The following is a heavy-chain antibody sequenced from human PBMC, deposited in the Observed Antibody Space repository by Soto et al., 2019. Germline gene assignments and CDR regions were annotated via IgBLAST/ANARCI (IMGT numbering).Heavy chain of an antibody. Sequence: SETLSLTCNVSGGSISKFYWAWIRKTSGNGLEWMGRVYATGTTDYNPSLRSRVAMSVDISKKTFSLRLRSVTGADSGVYYCVRDGSKSLRDWFDTWGQGILVT. CDR1: GGSISKFY. CDR2: VYATGTT. V-gene: IGHV4-4*07. CDR3: VRDGSKSLRDWFDT. J-gene: IGHJ5*02.